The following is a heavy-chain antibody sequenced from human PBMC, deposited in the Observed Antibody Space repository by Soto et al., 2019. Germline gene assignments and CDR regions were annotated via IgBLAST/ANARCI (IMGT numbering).Heavy chain of an antibody. CDR3: AGAGEIPYYYYGMDV. D-gene: IGHD3-10*01. Sequence: QVQLVQSGGEVKKPGASVKVSCKASGYTFTSSGLSWVRQAPGQGLEWMGWISTYNGNTKYEQRFQDRVTMTIDTSTSAAYMELRSLRSDDTAMYYCAGAGEIPYYYYGMDVWGQGTTVTVSS. CDR1: GYTFTSSG. CDR2: ISTYNGNT. V-gene: IGHV1-18*01. J-gene: IGHJ6*02.